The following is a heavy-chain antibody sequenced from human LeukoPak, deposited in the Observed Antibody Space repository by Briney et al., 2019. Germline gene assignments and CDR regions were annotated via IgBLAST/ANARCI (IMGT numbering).Heavy chain of an antibody. J-gene: IGHJ5*02. CDR1: GGSISSGGYY. CDR2: IYYSGST. CDR3: ARNAVAYCGGDCPNWFDP. D-gene: IGHD2-21*02. V-gene: IGHV4-31*03. Sequence: SQTLSLTCTVSGGSISSGGYYWSWIRRHPGKGLEWIGYIYYSGSTYYNPSLKSRVTISVDTSKNQFSLKLSSVTAADTAVYYCARNAVAYCGGDCPNWFDPWGQGTLVTVSS.